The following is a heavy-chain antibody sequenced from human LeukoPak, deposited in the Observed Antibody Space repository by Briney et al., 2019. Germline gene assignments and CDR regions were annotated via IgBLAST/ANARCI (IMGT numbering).Heavy chain of an antibody. CDR1: GYTFTSYG. V-gene: IGHV1-18*01. D-gene: IGHD3-3*01. Sequence: GASVKVSCKASGYTFTSYGISWVRQAPGQGLEWMGLISAYNGNTNYAQKLQGRVTTTTDTSTSTAYMELRSLRSDDTAVYYCARRSERFYYDFWSGYLGLDYWGQGTLVTVSP. CDR2: ISAYNGNT. J-gene: IGHJ4*02. CDR3: ARRSERFYYDFWSGYLGLDY.